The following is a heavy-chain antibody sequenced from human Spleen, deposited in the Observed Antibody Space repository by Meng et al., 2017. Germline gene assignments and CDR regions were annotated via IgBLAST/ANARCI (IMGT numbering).Heavy chain of an antibody. CDR3: ARSTVRGGVVTMLAHYYFNGMDV. J-gene: IGHJ6*02. CDR1: DFTFRGSD. D-gene: IGHD3-3*01. V-gene: IGHV3-7*02. CDR2: IKQDGSEK. Sequence: GESLKISCAASDFTFRGSDVHWVRQASGKGLEWVANIKQDGSEKYYVDSVKGRFTISRDNAKNSLYLQMNSLRAEDTAVYFCARSTVRGGVVTMLAHYYFNGMDVWGQGTTVTVSS.